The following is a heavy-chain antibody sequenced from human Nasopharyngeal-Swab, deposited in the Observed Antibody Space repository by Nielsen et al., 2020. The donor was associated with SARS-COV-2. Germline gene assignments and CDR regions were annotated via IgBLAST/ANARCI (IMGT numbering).Heavy chain of an antibody. CDR1: AFTLVCYS. CDR2: ISSSGNT. Sequence: GESLKISCDVSAFTLVCYSMNWVRQAPGKGPEWVATISSSGNTHYSDSAKGRFSISTDKSKIAFYLQMTSLRAEDTALYYCALWSQNHFDYWGRGTQVTVSS. D-gene: IGHD2-8*02. V-gene: IGHV3-23*01. J-gene: IGHJ4*02. CDR3: ALWSQNHFDY.